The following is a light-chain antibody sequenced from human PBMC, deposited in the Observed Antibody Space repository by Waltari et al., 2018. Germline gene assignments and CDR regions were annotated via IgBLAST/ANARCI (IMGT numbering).Light chain of an antibody. V-gene: IGLV2-14*03. CDR2: DVS. CDR1: SRDVGGYNY. J-gene: IGLJ2*01. Sequence: QSALTQPASVSGSPGQSITISCTGTSRDVGGYNYCSRYQQHPGKAPKLMIYDVSNRPSGVSNRFSGSKSGNTASLTISGLQAEDEADYYCSSYTSSSTLYVVFGGGTKLTVL. CDR3: SSYTSSSTLYVV.